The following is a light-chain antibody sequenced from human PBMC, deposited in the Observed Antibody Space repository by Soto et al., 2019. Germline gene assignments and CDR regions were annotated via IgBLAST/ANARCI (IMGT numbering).Light chain of an antibody. CDR1: TSDVGGYDY. CDR2: DVS. Sequence: QSVLTQPASVSGSPGQSITVSCTGTTSDVGGYDYVAWYQQHPGKAPKLMIYDVSSRPSGVSNRFSGSKSGNTASLTISGSQEEDEDDYSCSLYLGTSNLSEVFGTATK. J-gene: IGLJ1*01. CDR3: SLYLGTSNLSEV. V-gene: IGLV2-14*01.